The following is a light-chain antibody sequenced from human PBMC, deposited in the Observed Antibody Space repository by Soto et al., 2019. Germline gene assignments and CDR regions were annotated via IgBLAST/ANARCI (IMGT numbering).Light chain of an antibody. CDR2: DND. Sequence: VLTQPPSVSAAPGQKVTVSCSGSSSTIGDNYVSWYQQLPGKAPKLVLFDNDKRPSGIPDRFSGSKSGTSATLGITGLQTGDEADYYCAAWDSSLSTGLFGTGTKVTVL. V-gene: IGLV1-51*01. CDR3: AAWDSSLSTGL. CDR1: SSTIGDNY. J-gene: IGLJ1*01.